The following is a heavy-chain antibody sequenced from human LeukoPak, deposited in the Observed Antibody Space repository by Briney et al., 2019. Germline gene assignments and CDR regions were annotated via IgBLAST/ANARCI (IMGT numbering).Heavy chain of an antibody. Sequence: PGGSLRLSCAASGFTFSNSAMSWVRQAPGKGLEWVSTLSGSGITTYYADSVKGRFTISRDNSKNTLYLQMSSLRAEDTAVYYCAKDRTVTWGQGTLVTVSS. CDR1: GFTFSNSA. D-gene: IGHD4-17*01. J-gene: IGHJ4*02. CDR2: LSGSGITT. V-gene: IGHV3-23*01. CDR3: AKDRTVT.